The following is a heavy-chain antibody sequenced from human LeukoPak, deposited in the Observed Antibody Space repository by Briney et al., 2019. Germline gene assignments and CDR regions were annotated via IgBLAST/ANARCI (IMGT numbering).Heavy chain of an antibody. CDR3: NGDGSGIHYGMDV. CDR1: GFTFGDYA. Sequence: GGSLRLSCTASGFTFGDYAMSWVRQAPGKGLEWVGFIRGKAYGGTTEYAASVRGRFTISRDDSKSIAYLQVNSLKTEDTAVYYCNGDGSGIHYGMDVWGQGTTVTVSS. J-gene: IGHJ6*02. CDR2: IRGKAYGGTT. D-gene: IGHD1-26*01. V-gene: IGHV3-49*04.